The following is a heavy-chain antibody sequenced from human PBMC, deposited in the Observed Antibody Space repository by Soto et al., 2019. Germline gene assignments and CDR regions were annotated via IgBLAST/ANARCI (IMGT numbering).Heavy chain of an antibody. CDR1: GYTFTSYY. V-gene: IGHV1-46*01. Sequence: QVQLVQSGAEVKKPGASVKVSCKASGYTFTSYYMHWVRQAPGQGLEWIGIINPSGGSTSYAQKFQGRVTMTRDTSTSTVYMERSSLRSEETDVYYCARDGPAHYDFWSGDYGMDVWGQGTTVTVSS. CDR3: ARDGPAHYDFWSGDYGMDV. D-gene: IGHD3-3*01. CDR2: INPSGGST. J-gene: IGHJ6*02.